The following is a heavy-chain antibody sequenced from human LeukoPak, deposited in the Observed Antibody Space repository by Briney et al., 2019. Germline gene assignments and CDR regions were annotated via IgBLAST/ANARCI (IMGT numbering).Heavy chain of an antibody. Sequence: GGSLRLSCAASGFTVTNIWMHWVRPAPGKGLGWVARIKSDGTGTIYAHSVKGRFTSSRDIAKNTLYLQMNGLRADDTAVYYCARDGSYKFDYWGQGTLVTVSS. D-gene: IGHD3-10*01. CDR1: GFTVTNIW. J-gene: IGHJ4*02. CDR3: ARDGSYKFDY. CDR2: IKSDGTGT. V-gene: IGHV3-74*01.